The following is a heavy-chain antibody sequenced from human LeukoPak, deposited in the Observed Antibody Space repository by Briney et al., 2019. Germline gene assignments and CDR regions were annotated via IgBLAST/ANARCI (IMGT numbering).Heavy chain of an antibody. J-gene: IGHJ6*02. CDR2: ISTDGKST. V-gene: IGHV3-74*01. CDR3: VRDYQFIQEV. D-gene: IGHD2-2*01. CDR1: GFTFSNYW. Sequence: GGSLRLSCVASGFTFSNYWMLWVRQAPGKGLMWVSLISTDGKSTRYAESVKGRFTISRDNAKNAPYLQMDILRVEDTALYFCVRDYQFIQEVWGQGTTVTVSS.